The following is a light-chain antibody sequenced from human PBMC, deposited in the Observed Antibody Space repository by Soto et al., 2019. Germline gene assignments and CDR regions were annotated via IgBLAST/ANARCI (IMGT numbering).Light chain of an antibody. V-gene: IGKV3-20*01. CDR2: DAS. J-gene: IGKJ1*01. CDR1: QSIANNY. Sequence: EVALTQSPSTLSFSPGARATLSCRASQSIANNYLTWYQQKPGQAPRVLIYDASTRATGIPDRFSGSGSGTDFTLTISRLEPEDSAVYYCQQYGSSPWTFGQGTKVDIK. CDR3: QQYGSSPWT.